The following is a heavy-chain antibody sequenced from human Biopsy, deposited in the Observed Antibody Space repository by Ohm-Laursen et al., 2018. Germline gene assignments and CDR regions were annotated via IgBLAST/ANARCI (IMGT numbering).Heavy chain of an antibody. V-gene: IGHV3-74*01. Sequence: LRLSCSASGFTFSTYWMHWVRQAPGKGLVWVSRINRDESSTSYADFVKGRFTISRDNAKNTLYLQMNSLRAEDTAVYYCARGGAGGGDYWGQGTLVTVSS. D-gene: IGHD2-15*01. CDR1: GFTFSTYW. CDR2: INRDESST. J-gene: IGHJ4*02. CDR3: ARGGAGGGDY.